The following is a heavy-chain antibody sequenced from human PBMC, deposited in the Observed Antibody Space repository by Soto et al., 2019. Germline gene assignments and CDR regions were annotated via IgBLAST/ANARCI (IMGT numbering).Heavy chain of an antibody. CDR2: ISFSGTTL. Sequence: EARLVESGGTLVQPGGSLRLSCAASGFSFSSNGMNWVRQAPGKGLEWIAYISFSGTTLYYADSVKGRFTISRDNAEDSLYLQMSRLRDEDTALYYCAKRLDVTWGAMDVWGQGTTVTVSS. V-gene: IGHV3-48*02. J-gene: IGHJ6*02. D-gene: IGHD3-16*01. CDR3: AKRLDVTWGAMDV. CDR1: GFSFSSNG.